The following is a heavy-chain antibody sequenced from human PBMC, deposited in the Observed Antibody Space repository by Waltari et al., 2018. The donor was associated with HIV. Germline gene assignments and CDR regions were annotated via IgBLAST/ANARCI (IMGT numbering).Heavy chain of an antibody. CDR2: TYYSGTT. CDR3: ARHWVTIFGVAGLGMDV. J-gene: IGHJ6*02. D-gene: IGHD3-3*01. V-gene: IGHV4-39*01. Sequence: QLQLQESGPGLVKPSETLSLTCTVSGGSISSSSYYWGWIRQPPGKGLEWIGSTYYSGTTYYNPSLKGRVTISVDTSKNQFARKLSSVTAADTAVYYCARHWVTIFGVAGLGMDVWGQGTTVTDSS. CDR1: GGSISSSSYY.